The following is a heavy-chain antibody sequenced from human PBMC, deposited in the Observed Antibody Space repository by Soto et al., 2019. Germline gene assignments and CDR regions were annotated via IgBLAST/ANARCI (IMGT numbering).Heavy chain of an antibody. V-gene: IGHV3-23*01. CDR2: ITGSGDST. CDR1: GFTFSSYA. J-gene: IGHJ5*02. Sequence: GGSLRLSCAASGFTFSSYAMIWVRQAPGKGLEWVSIITGSGDSTFYVDSVKGRFTISRDNSKNTLYLQMNSLRAEDTALYYCARSVSPNRKSYDPWGQGTLVTVSS. CDR3: ARSVSPNRKSYDP. D-gene: IGHD4-17*01.